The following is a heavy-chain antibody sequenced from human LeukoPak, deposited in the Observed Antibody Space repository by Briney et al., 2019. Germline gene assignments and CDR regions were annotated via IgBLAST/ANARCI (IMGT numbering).Heavy chain of an antibody. CDR2: VSGNGATA. V-gene: IGHV3-23*01. J-gene: IGHJ4*02. CDR3: AKDFYDIAGYVAIVPPSFAC. Sequence: PGGSLRLSCVVSGFTFNNFAMTGARQTPGKGLQWVSSVSGNGATAHHADSVNGRFSISRDNSKNTIYLQMNSLRVEDTALYYCAKDFYDIAGYVAIVPPSFACSGQGTLVTVSS. D-gene: IGHD2/OR15-2a*01. CDR1: GFTFNNFA.